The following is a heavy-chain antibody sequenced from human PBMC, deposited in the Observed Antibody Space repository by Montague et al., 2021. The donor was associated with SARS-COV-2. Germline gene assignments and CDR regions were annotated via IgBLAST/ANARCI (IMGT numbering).Heavy chain of an antibody. Sequence: SETLSLTCAVYGGSFSAHWWTWVRQPPGKGLEWIGEINSSGSTNYNPSLKSRVSISVDTSNNQFSLKLNTVTAADTAVYYCARDPGGAYGMDVWGQGTTVTVSS. D-gene: IGHD3-10*01. CDR3: ARDPGGAYGMDV. V-gene: IGHV4-34*01. CDR1: GGSFSAHW. J-gene: IGHJ6*02. CDR2: INSSGST.